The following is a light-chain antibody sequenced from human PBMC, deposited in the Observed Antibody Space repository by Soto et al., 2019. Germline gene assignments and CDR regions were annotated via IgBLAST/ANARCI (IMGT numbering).Light chain of an antibody. V-gene: IGKV3D-15*01. CDR2: GAS. CDR3: QQYKNWPPLT. Sequence: EIVMTQSPATLSVSPGERATLSCRASQSVSNNLAWYQQKPGQAPRLLIYGASTRATGIPARFSGSGSGTELTLTLSSLQSEDFAVYYCQQYKNWPPLTFGGGTKVEIK. CDR1: QSVSNN. J-gene: IGKJ4*02.